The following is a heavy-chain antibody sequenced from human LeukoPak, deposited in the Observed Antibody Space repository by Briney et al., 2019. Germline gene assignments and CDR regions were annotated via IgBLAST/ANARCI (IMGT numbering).Heavy chain of an antibody. CDR3: ARDHGNWKGPYYYYYGMDV. CDR2: IIPIFGTA. V-gene: IGHV1-69*13. J-gene: IGHJ6*02. Sequence: GASVKVSCTASGGTFSSYAISWVRQAPGQGLEWMGGIIPIFGTANYAQKFQGRVTITADESTSTAYMELSSLRSEDTAVYYCARDHGNWKGPYYYYYGMDVWGQGTTVTVSS. D-gene: IGHD1-20*01. CDR1: GGTFSSYA.